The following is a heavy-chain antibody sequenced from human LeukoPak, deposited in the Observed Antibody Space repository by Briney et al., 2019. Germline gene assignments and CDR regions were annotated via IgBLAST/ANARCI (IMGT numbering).Heavy chain of an antibody. J-gene: IGHJ4*02. CDR3: ARDLYSGSYPTGVDY. V-gene: IGHV1-18*01. CDR2: ISAYNGNT. CDR1: GYTFTSYG. Sequence: GASVKVSCKASGYTFTSYGISWVRQAPGQGLEWMGWISAYNGNTNYAQKLQGRVTKTTDTSTSTAYMELRSLRSDDTAVYYCARDLYSGSYPTGVDYWGQGTLVTVSS. D-gene: IGHD1-26*01.